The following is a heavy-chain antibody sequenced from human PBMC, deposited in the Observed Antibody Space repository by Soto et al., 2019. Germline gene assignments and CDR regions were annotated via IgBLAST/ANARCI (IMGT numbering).Heavy chain of an antibody. CDR2: INASNGNT. Sequence: ASVKVSCKASGYTFTSYAMHWLRQAPGQRLEWMGWINASNGNTKYSQKFQGRVTMTRNTSISTAYMELSSLRSEDTAVYYCAGAVVPAANDAFDIWGQGTMVTVSS. J-gene: IGHJ3*02. CDR3: AGAVVPAANDAFDI. CDR1: GYTFTSYA. V-gene: IGHV1-3*01. D-gene: IGHD2-2*01.